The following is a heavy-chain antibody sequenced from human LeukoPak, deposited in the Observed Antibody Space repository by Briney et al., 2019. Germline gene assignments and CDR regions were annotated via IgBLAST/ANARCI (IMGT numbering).Heavy chain of an antibody. Sequence: SETLSLTCTVSGGSISSGGYYWSWIRQHPGKGLEWIGYIYYSGSTYYNPSLKSRVTISVDTSKNQFSLKLSSVTAADTAVYYCASTPAVAGFSGSYYYGMDVWGQGTTVTVSS. CDR1: GGSISSGGYY. V-gene: IGHV4-31*03. CDR2: IYYSGST. D-gene: IGHD6-19*01. CDR3: ASTPAVAGFSGSYYYGMDV. J-gene: IGHJ6*02.